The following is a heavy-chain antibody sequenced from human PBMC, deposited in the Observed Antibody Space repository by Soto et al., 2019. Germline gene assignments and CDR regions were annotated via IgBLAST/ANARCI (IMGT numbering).Heavy chain of an antibody. J-gene: IGHJ4*02. V-gene: IGHV4-34*01. Sequence: SETRSLTCAVYGGSFSCYYWSWIRQPPGKGLEWIGEINHSGSTNYNPSLKSRVTISVDTSKNQFSLKLSSVTAADTAVYYCARGRLKYVWGSYRPYYFDYWGQGTLVTVSS. CDR1: GGSFSCYY. CDR2: INHSGST. D-gene: IGHD3-16*02. CDR3: ARGRLKYVWGSYRPYYFDY.